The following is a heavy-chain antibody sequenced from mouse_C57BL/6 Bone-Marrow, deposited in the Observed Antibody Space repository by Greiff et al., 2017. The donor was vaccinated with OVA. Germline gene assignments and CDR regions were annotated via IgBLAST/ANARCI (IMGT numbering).Heavy chain of an antibody. J-gene: IGHJ2*01. V-gene: IGHV1-15*01. D-gene: IGHD1-1*01. CDR3: TRPYYGSSYEGYFDY. CDR1: GYTFTDYE. CDR2: IDPETGGT. Sequence: QVQLKQSGAELVRPGASVTLSCKASGYTFTDYEMHWVKQTPVHGLEWIGAIDPETGGTAYNQKFKGKAILTADKSSSTAYMELRSLTSEDSDVYYCTRPYYGSSYEGYFDYWGQGTTLTVSS.